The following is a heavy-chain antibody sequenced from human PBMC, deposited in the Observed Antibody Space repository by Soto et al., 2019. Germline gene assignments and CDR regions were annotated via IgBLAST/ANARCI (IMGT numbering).Heavy chain of an antibody. Sequence: SETLSLTCTVSGGSISSGGYYWSWMRQHPGKGLEWIGYIYYSGSTYYNPSLKSRVTISVDTSKNQFSLKLSSVTAADTAVYYCARAYCSGGSCYLHNWFDPWGQGTQVTVSS. D-gene: IGHD2-15*01. V-gene: IGHV4-31*03. CDR3: ARAYCSGGSCYLHNWFDP. CDR2: IYYSGST. J-gene: IGHJ5*02. CDR1: GGSISSGGYY.